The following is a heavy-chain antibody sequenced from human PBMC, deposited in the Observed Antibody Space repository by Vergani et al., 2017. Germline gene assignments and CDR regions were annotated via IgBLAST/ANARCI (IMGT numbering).Heavy chain of an antibody. Sequence: EVQLVESGGDLVQPGGSLRLSCTASGFPFIDYWMYWVRQAPGKGLVWISHINIDGSSSTYADSVKGRFTLSRDNAKNTVYMQMNRLTVEDTGVYYCARNGMDVWGQGP. CDR2: INIDGSSS. V-gene: IGHV3-74*03. D-gene: IGHD2-8*01. J-gene: IGHJ6*02. CDR1: GFPFIDYW. CDR3: ARNGMDV.